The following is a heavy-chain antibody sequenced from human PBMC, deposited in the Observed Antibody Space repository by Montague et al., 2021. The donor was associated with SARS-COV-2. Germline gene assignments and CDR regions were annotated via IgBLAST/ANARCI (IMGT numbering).Heavy chain of an antibody. D-gene: IGHD2-2*02. V-gene: IGHV4-34*01. CDR2: INHTGST. CDR1: GGSFSGYF. J-gene: IGHJ6*03. CDR3: ARLGDGVVPAPILGVGPFYSYYYMDV. Sequence: ETLSLTCAVSGGSFSGYFWSWIRQPPGKGLEWIGEINHTGSTKHNPSLKSRVTISVDTSKNQFSLKVTSMTAADTAIYYCARLGDGVVPAPILGVGPFYSYYYMDVWGKGTTVTVSS.